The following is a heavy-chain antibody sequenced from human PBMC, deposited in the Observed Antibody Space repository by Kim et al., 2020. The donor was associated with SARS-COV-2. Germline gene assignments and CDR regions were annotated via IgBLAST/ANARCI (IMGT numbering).Heavy chain of an antibody. CDR3: APDWNYPRGFDP. CDR1: GGTFSSYA. Sequence: SVKVSCKASGGTFSSYAISWVRQAPGQGLEWMGGIIPIFGTANYAQKFQGRVTITADESTSTAYMELSSLRSEDTAVYYCAPDWNYPRGFDPWGQGTLVTVSS. V-gene: IGHV1-69*13. D-gene: IGHD1-7*01. CDR2: IIPIFGTA. J-gene: IGHJ5*02.